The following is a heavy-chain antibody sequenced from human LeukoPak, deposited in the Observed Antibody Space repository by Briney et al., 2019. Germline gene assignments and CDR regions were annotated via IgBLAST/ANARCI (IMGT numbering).Heavy chain of an antibody. CDR1: GGSFSGYY. CDR2: IKQDGSEI. V-gene: IGHV3-7*01. J-gene: IGHJ4*02. Sequence: ETLSLTCAVYGGSFSGYYWSWVRQAPGKGLEWVANIKQDGSEIYYLDSVKGRFTISRDNAKTSLYLQMNSLRAEDTAVYYCARDRTVTAGIDYWGQGTLVTVSS. CDR3: ARDRTVTAGIDY. D-gene: IGHD2-21*02.